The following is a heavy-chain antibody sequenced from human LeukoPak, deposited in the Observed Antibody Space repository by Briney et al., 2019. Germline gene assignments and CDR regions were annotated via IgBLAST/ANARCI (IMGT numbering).Heavy chain of an antibody. CDR2: INPSSGST. CDR3: ARGRYYMLF. D-gene: IGHD2-8*01. J-gene: IGHJ3*01. Sequence: ASVKVSCKASVYTFTSNYMYWVRQTPPQGREWMGIINPSSGSTSNAHKFHGRVTITSDTSTSTDYIELSSLGADATAVYYCARGRYYMLFWGQGTMVTVSS. V-gene: IGHV1-46*01. CDR1: VYTFTSNY.